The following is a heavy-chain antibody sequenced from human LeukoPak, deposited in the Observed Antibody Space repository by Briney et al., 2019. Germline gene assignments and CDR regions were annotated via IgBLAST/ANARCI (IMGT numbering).Heavy chain of an antibody. CDR3: ARDVGPDY. CDR1: GVSITNYY. D-gene: IGHD1-26*01. V-gene: IGHV4-59*01. J-gene: IGHJ4*02. CDR2: IYYSGST. Sequence: PSETLSLTCTVSGVSITNYYWSWLRQPPGKGLEWIGYIYYSGSTNYNPSLKSRVTISVDTSKNQLSLKLRSMTAADTAVYYCARDVGPDYWGQGTLVTVSS.